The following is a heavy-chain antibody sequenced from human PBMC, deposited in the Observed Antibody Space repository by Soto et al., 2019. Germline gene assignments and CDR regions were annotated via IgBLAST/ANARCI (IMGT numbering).Heavy chain of an antibody. CDR3: ARYIPGVRYYGMDV. D-gene: IGHD2-2*01. J-gene: IGHJ6*02. V-gene: IGHV3-23*01. Sequence: GGSLRLSCAASGFTFSSHAMSWVRQAPGKGLEWVSAISGSGGSTYYADSVKGRFTISRDNSKNTLYLQMNSLRAEDTAVYYCARYIPGVRYYGMDVWGQGTTVTVSS. CDR1: GFTFSSHA. CDR2: ISGSGGST.